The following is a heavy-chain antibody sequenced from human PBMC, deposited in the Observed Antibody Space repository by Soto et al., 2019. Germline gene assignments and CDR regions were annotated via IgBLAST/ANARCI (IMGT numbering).Heavy chain of an antibody. Sequence: QVQLVQSGAEVKKPGASVKVSCKASGYTVTSYAMHWVRQAPGQRLEWMGWINAGNGNTKYSQKFQGRVTITRATSASTAYMELSSLRSEDTAVYYCAGDACSSCLNWFDPWGQGTLVTVSS. CDR3: AGDACSSCLNWFDP. V-gene: IGHV1-3*01. CDR2: INAGNGNT. CDR1: GYTVTSYA. J-gene: IGHJ5*02. D-gene: IGHD6-13*01.